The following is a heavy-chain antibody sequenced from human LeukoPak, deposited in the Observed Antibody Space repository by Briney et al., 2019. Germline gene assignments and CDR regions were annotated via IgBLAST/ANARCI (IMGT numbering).Heavy chain of an antibody. CDR2: FDPEDGET. J-gene: IGHJ6*03. CDR3: ASPGIAVAGGHYYMDV. CDR1: GYTLTELS. D-gene: IGHD6-19*01. Sequence: GASVKVSCKVSGYTLTELSMHWVRQAPGKGLEWMGGFDPEDGETIYAQKFQGRVTMTEDTSTDTAYMELSSLRSEDTAVYYCASPGIAVAGGHYYMDVWGKGTTVTVSS. V-gene: IGHV1-24*01.